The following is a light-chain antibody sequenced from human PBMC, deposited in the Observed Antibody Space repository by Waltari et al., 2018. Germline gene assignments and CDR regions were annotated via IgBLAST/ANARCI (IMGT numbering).Light chain of an antibody. V-gene: IGLV1-40*01. Sequence: QSVLTQPPSVSGAPGQRVTISCTGSWSNIGAGYDVHWYQQLPGKAPTLLVYGVNTRPPGVPDRFSGSKSGTSASLAIPGLQPEDEADYYCQSYDTKVGVVFGGGSKLTVL. J-gene: IGLJ2*01. CDR3: QSYDTKVGVV. CDR1: WSNIGAGYD. CDR2: GVN.